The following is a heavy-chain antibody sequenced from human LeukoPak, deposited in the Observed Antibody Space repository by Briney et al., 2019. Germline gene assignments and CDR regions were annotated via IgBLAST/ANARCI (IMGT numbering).Heavy chain of an antibody. CDR1: GGTFSSYT. Sequence: ASVKVSCKSSGGTFSSYTINWVRQAPGQGLEWMGGIIPIFGTANYAQKFQGRVTIIADESTSTAYMELSSLRSEDTAVYYCARGDVPYSTSSRITPWGQGTLVTVSS. J-gene: IGHJ5*02. V-gene: IGHV1-69*13. CDR2: IIPIFGTA. D-gene: IGHD6-6*01. CDR3: ARGDVPYSTSSRITP.